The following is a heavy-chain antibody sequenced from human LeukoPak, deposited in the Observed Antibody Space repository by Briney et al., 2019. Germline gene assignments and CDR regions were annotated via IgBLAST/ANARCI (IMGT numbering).Heavy chain of an antibody. CDR2: MNPNSGNT. Sequence: ASVKVSCKASGYTFTSYDINWVRQATGQGLEWMGWMNPNSGNTGYAQKFQGRVTITRNTSISTAYMELSSLRSEDTAVYYCARAPHPASGHSYGYRFVVDYWGQGTLVTVSS. CDR3: ARAPHPASGHSYGYRFVVDY. D-gene: IGHD5-18*01. J-gene: IGHJ4*02. CDR1: GYTFTSYD. V-gene: IGHV1-8*03.